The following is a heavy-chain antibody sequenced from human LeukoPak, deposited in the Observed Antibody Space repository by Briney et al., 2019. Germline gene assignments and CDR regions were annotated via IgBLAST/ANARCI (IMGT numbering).Heavy chain of an antibody. V-gene: IGHV3-21*01. Sequence: PGGSLRLSCAASGFTFSSYSMNWVRQAPGKGLEWGSSISTSNIYIYYADSVKGRFTISRDNAKNSLYLQMNSLRAEDTAVYYCARFPGRNYYDSSGFDYWGQGTLVTVSS. CDR3: ARFPGRNYYDSSGFDY. CDR1: GFTFSSYS. D-gene: IGHD3-22*01. J-gene: IGHJ4*02. CDR2: ISTSNIYI.